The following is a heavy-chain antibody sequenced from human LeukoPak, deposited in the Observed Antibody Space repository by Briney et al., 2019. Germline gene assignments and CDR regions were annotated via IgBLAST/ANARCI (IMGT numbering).Heavy chain of an antibody. D-gene: IGHD5-24*01. V-gene: IGHV4-61*01. J-gene: IGHJ4*02. Sequence: PSETLSLTCTVSGGSVSSGSYYWSWIRQPPGKGLEWIGYIYYSGSTNYNPSLKSRVTISVDTSKNQFSLKLSSVTAADTAVYYCAREVGDGYNYIDYWGQGTLVTVSS. CDR1: GGSVSSGSYY. CDR3: AREVGDGYNYIDY. CDR2: IYYSGST.